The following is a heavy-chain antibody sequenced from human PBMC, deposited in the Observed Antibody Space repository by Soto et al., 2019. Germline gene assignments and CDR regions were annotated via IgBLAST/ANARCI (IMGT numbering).Heavy chain of an antibody. Sequence: GASVKVSCKASGYTFTSYGISWVRQAPGQGLEWMGWISAYNGNTNYAQKLQGRVTMTTDTSTSTAYMELRSLRSDDTAVYYCARAITIFGVVITYFDYWGQGTLVTVSS. CDR3: ARAITIFGVVITYFDY. CDR2: ISAYNGNT. D-gene: IGHD3-3*01. J-gene: IGHJ4*02. CDR1: GYTFTSYG. V-gene: IGHV1-18*04.